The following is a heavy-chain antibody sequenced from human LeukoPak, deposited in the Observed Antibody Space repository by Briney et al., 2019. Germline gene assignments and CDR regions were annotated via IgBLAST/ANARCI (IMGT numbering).Heavy chain of an antibody. V-gene: IGHV3-74*01. Sequence: GGSLRLSCAASSNYWMHWVRQAPGKGLVWVSHINSDGSWTSYADSVKGRFTISKDNAKNTVYLQMNSLRAEDTAVYYCVSFYETYWGRGTLVTVSS. CDR3: VSFYETY. CDR1: SNYW. D-gene: IGHD2/OR15-2a*01. CDR2: INSDGSWT. J-gene: IGHJ4*02.